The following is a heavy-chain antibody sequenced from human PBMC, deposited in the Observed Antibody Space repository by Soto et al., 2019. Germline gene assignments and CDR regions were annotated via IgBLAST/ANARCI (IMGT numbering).Heavy chain of an antibody. CDR3: AKDWGSSGWYNWFDP. Sequence: QVPLVESGGCVVQSGRSLRLSCAASGFTFSTSGMHWIRQAPGKGLEWVAMISHDGGATYYVDSVKGRFTISRDTDKNTLHLQMDSLRPEDTATYYCAKDWGSSGWYNWFDPWGQGTLVTVSS. CDR2: ISHDGGAT. J-gene: IGHJ5*02. V-gene: IGHV3-30*18. CDR1: GFTFSTSG. D-gene: IGHD6-13*01.